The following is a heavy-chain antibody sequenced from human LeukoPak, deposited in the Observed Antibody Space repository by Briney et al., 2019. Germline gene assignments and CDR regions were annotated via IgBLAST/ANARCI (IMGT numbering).Heavy chain of an antibody. V-gene: IGHV3-33*01. D-gene: IGHD4-17*01. CDR2: IWYDGTNK. CDR3: ARDKRDDYGDYFDY. Sequence: GGSLRLSCAASGFTFSSYGMHWVRQAPGKGLEWVAAIWYDGTNKYYADSVKGRFTISRDDSKNTLYLQMNSLRAEDTAVYYCARDKRDDYGDYFDYWGQGTLVTVSS. CDR1: GFTFSSYG. J-gene: IGHJ4*02.